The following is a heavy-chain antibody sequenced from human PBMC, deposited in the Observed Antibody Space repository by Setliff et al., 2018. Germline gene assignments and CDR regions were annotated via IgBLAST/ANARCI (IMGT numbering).Heavy chain of an antibody. CDR1: GLIVSDIH. CDR2: IYNSDSR. Sequence: ESLKISCAVSGLIVSDIHMTWVRQTPGKGLEWLSVIYNSDSRYYADSVKGRFTTSRDDSKNTLYLQMNNLRAEDTAIYYCARDLGNWFDPWGQGTPVTVSS. CDR3: ARDLGNWFDP. J-gene: IGHJ5*01. V-gene: IGHV3-53*01. D-gene: IGHD3-16*01.